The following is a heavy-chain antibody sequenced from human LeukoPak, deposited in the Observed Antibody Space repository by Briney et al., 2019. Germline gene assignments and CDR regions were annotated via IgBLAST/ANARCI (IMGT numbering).Heavy chain of an antibody. CDR3: ARDVRLLWFGEPKDDAFDI. D-gene: IGHD3-10*01. CDR2: INPSGGST. CDR1: GYTFTSYG. Sequence: TSVKVSCKASGYTFTSYGISWVRQAPGQGLEWMGIINPSGGSTSYAQKFQGRVTMTRDTSTSTVYMELSSLRSEDTAVYYCARDVRLLWFGEPKDDAFDIWGQGTMVTVSS. V-gene: IGHV1-46*01. J-gene: IGHJ3*02.